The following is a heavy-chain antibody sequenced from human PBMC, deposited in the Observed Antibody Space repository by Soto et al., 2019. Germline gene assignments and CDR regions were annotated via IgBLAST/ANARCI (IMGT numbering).Heavy chain of an antibody. J-gene: IGHJ6*02. CDR2: IYPGDSDT. Sequence: PGESLKICFTGSGYMFTSYWIGWVRQMPGKGLEWMGIIYPGDSDTRYSPSFQGQVTISADKSISTAYLQWSSLKASDTALSYCARPDHYYGMDVWGQGTTVTVSS. V-gene: IGHV5-51*01. CDR1: GYMFTSYW. CDR3: ARPDHYYGMDV.